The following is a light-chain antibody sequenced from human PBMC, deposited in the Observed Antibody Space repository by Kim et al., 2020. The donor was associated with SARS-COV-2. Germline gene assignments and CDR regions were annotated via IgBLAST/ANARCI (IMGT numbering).Light chain of an antibody. CDR3: QQYYTYPLT. CDR1: QGISSY. Sequence: AIRMTQSPSSLSASTGGRVTITCRPSQGISSYLAWYQQKPGTAPKFLISAASTLHSGVPSRFSGSGSGTDFTLTISGLQSEDFATYYCQQYYTYPLTFGGGTKVDIK. V-gene: IGKV1-8*01. CDR2: AAS. J-gene: IGKJ4*01.